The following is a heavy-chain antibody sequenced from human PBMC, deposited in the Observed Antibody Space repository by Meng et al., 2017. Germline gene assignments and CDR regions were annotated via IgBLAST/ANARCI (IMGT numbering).Heavy chain of an antibody. D-gene: IGHD5-12*01. CDR3: ARQRGPDF. CDR1: GGSFSGYY. J-gene: IGHJ4*02. CDR2: INEFGST. V-gene: IGHV4-34*01. Sequence: QVKVQQGGEGLLRPAESLSLTCAVYGGSFSGYYWNWIRQPPGKGLEWIGEINEFGSTNYNPSLKSRVTILVDTSKNQFSLKLRSVTAADTAVYYCARQRGPDFWGQGSLVTVSS.